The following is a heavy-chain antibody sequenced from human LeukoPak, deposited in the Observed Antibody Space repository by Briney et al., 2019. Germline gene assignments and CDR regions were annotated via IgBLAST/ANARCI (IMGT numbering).Heavy chain of an antibody. Sequence: SVKVSCKASGGTFSSYAISWVRQAPGPGLEWMGRIIPILGIANYAQKFQGRVTITADKSTSTAYMELSSLRSEDTAVYYCARDSGSYSDYWGQGTLDTVSS. D-gene: IGHD1-26*01. V-gene: IGHV1-69*04. J-gene: IGHJ4*02. CDR1: GGTFSSYA. CDR3: ARDSGSYSDY. CDR2: IIPILGIA.